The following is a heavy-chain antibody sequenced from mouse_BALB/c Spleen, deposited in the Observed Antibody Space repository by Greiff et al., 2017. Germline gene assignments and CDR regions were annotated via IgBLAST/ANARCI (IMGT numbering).Heavy chain of an antibody. J-gene: IGHJ2*01. D-gene: IGHD1-1*02. V-gene: IGHV2-9*02. CDR2: IWAGGST. CDR1: GFSLTSYG. CDR3: ARDRGSLYYFDY. Sequence: VKLVESGPGLVAPSQSLSITCTVSGFSLTSYGVHWVRQPPGKGLEWLGVIWAGGSTNYNSALMSRLSISKDNSKSQVFLKMNSLQTDDTAMYYCARDRGSLYYFDYWGQGTTLTVSS.